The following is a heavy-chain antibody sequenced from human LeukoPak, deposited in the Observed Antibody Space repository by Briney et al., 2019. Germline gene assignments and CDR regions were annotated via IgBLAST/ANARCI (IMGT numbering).Heavy chain of an antibody. D-gene: IGHD3-3*01. J-gene: IGHJ4*02. CDR1: GYTFTNYG. Sequence: ASVKVSCKASGYTFTNYGITWVRQAPGQGLEWMGWINPNSGGTNYAQKFQGWVTMTRDTSISTAYMELSRLRSDDTAVYYCAREERSGYGNVYWGQGTLVTVSS. CDR2: INPNSGGT. CDR3: AREERSGYGNVY. V-gene: IGHV1-2*04.